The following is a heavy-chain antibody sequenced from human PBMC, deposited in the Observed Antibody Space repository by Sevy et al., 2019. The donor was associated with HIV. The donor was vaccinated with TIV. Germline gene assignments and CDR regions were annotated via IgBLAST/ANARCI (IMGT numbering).Heavy chain of an antibody. CDR1: GFIFDDYA. CDR2: ITRNSYEAYGGTT. CDR3: TRGLATADTPEYYFDY. J-gene: IGHJ4*02. D-gene: IGHD5-12*01. Sequence: GESLKISCTASGFIFDDYAMSWFRQAPGKGLEWVAFITRNSYEAYGGTTEYAASVKGRFIISRDDSKSIAYLQMNSLKTEDTAVYYCTRGLATADTPEYYFDYWGQGTLVTVSS. V-gene: IGHV3-49*03.